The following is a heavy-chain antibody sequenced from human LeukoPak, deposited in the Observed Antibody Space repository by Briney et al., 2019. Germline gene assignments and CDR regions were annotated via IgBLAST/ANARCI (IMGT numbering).Heavy chain of an antibody. V-gene: IGHV4-59*01. J-gene: IGHJ4*02. CDR2: IHYSGNT. CDR3: ARDQWLLRY. CDR1: GDSISSSY. Sequence: SSETLSLTCTVSGDSISSSYWSWIRQPPGKGLEWIGYIHYSGNTNYNPSLKTRVSISLDTSKNQFSLKVRSVTAADTALYYCARDQWLLRYWGQGTLVTVSS. D-gene: IGHD6-19*01.